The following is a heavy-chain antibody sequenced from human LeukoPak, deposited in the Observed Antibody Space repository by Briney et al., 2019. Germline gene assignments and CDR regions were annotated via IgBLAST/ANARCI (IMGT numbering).Heavy chain of an antibody. CDR3: CLAVADDNYYYYMDV. D-gene: IGHD6-19*01. J-gene: IGHJ6*03. Sequence: TGGSLRLSCAASGFTFDDYTMHWVRQAPGKGLEWVSLISWDGGSTYYADSVKGRFTISRDNSKNSLYLQMNSLRAEDTALYYCCLAVADDNYYYYMDVWGKGTTVTVSS. CDR2: ISWDGGST. V-gene: IGHV3-43D*03. CDR1: GFTFDDYT.